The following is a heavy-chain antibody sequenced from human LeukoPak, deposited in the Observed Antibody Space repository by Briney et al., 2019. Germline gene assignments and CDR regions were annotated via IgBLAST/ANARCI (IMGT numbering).Heavy chain of an antibody. V-gene: IGHV1-8*01. J-gene: IGHJ4*02. D-gene: IGHD6-19*01. CDR3: ARVMGIAVANDY. Sequence: ASVKVSCTASGYTFTSYDINWVRQATGQGLEWMGWMNPSSGNTGYAQKFQGRVTMTRNTSISTAYMELSSLRSEDTAVYYCARVMGIAVANDYWGQGTLVTVSS. CDR2: MNPSSGNT. CDR1: GYTFTSYD.